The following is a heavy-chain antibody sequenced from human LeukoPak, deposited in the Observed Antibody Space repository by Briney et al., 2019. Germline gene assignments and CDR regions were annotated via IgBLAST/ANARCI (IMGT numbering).Heavy chain of an antibody. Sequence: GGSLRPSCAASGFTFSSYSMNWVRQAPGKGLEWFSSIISSSSYIYYADSVKGRFTISRDNAKNSLYLQMNSLRAEDTAVYYCAKCRDGYNLDAFDIWGQGTMVTVSS. J-gene: IGHJ3*02. D-gene: IGHD5-24*01. CDR2: IISSSSYI. CDR1: GFTFSSYS. CDR3: AKCRDGYNLDAFDI. V-gene: IGHV3-21*01.